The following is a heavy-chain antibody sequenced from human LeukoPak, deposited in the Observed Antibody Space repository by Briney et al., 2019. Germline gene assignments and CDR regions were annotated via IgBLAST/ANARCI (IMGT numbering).Heavy chain of an antibody. CDR2: IYYSGST. CDR3: ARDMVLPRRATTNYYYYYGMDV. J-gene: IGHJ6*02. V-gene: IGHV4-31*03. CDR1: GGSISSGGYY. D-gene: IGHD3-10*01. Sequence: SETLSLTCTVSGGSISSGGYYWSWIRQHPGRGLEWIGYIYYSGSTYYNPSLKSRVTISVDTSKNQFSLKLSSVTAADTAVYYCARDMVLPRRATTNYYYYYGMDVWGQGTTVTVSS.